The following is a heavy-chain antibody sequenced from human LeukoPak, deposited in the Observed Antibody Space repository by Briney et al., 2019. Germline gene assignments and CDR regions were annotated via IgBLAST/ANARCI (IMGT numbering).Heavy chain of an antibody. V-gene: IGHV3-23*01. CDR1: GFTFSSYA. CDR2: ISNSGGST. Sequence: GGSLRLSCAASGFTFSSYAMNWVRQAPGKGLEWVSGISNSGGSTCYADSVKGRFTISRDNSKNTLYLQMNSLRAEDTAVYYCAKETSSSFDYWGQGTLVTVSS. J-gene: IGHJ4*02. D-gene: IGHD6-6*01. CDR3: AKETSSSFDY.